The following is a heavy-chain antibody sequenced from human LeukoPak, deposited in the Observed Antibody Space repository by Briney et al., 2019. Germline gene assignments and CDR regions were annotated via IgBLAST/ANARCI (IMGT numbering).Heavy chain of an antibody. Sequence: SETLSLTCTVSGFSISSFYWSWIRQPPGKGLEWIGCISYSGSTNYNPSLKSRVTISVDTSKSQFSLKLTSVTAADTAVYYCARSLNWNYVYWFDPWGQGTLVTVSS. CDR1: GFSISSFY. CDR3: ARSLNWNYVYWFDP. V-gene: IGHV4-59*01. D-gene: IGHD1-7*01. CDR2: ISYSGST. J-gene: IGHJ5*02.